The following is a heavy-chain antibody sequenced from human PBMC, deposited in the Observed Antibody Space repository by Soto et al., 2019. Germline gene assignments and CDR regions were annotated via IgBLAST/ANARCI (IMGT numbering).Heavy chain of an antibody. D-gene: IGHD1-26*01. CDR2: IYYSGST. Sequence: QVQLQESGPGLVKPSETLSLTCTVSGGSISSYYWSWIRQPPGKGLEWIGYIYYSGSTNYNPSLKSRVTISVDTSKNQFSLKLSSVTAADTAVYYCARAQWGFPHFDYWGQGTLVTVSS. J-gene: IGHJ4*02. V-gene: IGHV4-59*01. CDR3: ARAQWGFPHFDY. CDR1: GGSISSYY.